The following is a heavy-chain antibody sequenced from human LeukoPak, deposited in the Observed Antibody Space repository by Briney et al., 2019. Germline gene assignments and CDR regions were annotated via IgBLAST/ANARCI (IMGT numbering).Heavy chain of an antibody. V-gene: IGHV4-39*07. D-gene: IGHD2-15*01. J-gene: IGHJ4*02. Sequence: PSETLSLTCTVSGGSISSSSYYWGWIRQPPGKGLEWIGSIYHSGSTYYNPSLKSRVTISVDTSKNQFSLKLSSVTAADTAVYYCARDYVGGGAFDYWGQGTLVTVSS. CDR1: GGSISSSSYY. CDR3: ARDYVGGGAFDY. CDR2: IYHSGST.